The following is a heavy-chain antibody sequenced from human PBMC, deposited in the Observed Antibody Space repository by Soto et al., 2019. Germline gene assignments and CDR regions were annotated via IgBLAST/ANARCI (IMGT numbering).Heavy chain of an antibody. CDR1: GFTFSSYA. CDR3: AKAPPRGGYYYYGMDV. V-gene: IGHV3-23*01. D-gene: IGHD3-10*01. CDR2: ISGSGGST. Sequence: EVQLLESGGGLEQPGGSRRLSCAASGFTFSSYAMSWVRQAPGKGLEWVSAISGSGGSTYYADSVKGRFTISRDNSKNTLYLQMNSLRAEDTAVYYCAKAPPRGGYYYYGMDVWGQGTTVTVSS. J-gene: IGHJ6*02.